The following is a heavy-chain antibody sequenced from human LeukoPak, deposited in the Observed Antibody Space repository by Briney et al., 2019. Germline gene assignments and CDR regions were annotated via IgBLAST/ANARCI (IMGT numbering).Heavy chain of an antibody. J-gene: IGHJ4*02. D-gene: IGHD6-13*01. CDR1: GGSISSYY. CDR3: ARGAWDSSWYFVEYYFDY. V-gene: IGHV4-59*01. Sequence: SETLSLTCTVSGGSISSYYWSWIRQPPGKGLEWIGYIYSSGGTNYNPSLKSRVTISVDTSKNQFSLKLSSVTAADTAVYYCARGAWDSSWYFVEYYFDYWGQGTLVTVSS. CDR2: IYSSGGT.